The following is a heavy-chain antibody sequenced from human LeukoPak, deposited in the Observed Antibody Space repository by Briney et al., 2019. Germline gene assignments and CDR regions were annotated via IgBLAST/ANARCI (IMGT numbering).Heavy chain of an antibody. CDR3: TYVALSVLTGRSHFDY. D-gene: IGHD3-9*01. Sequence: SGPTLVNPTQTLTLTCTFSGFSLSTRGVGVGWIRQPPGKALEWLALIYWDDDKRYSPSLKTRLTITKDTSKNQVVLTVTNMDPVDTATYYCTYVALSVLTGRSHFDYWGQGTLVTVSS. CDR1: GFSLSTRGVG. CDR2: IYWDDDK. J-gene: IGHJ4*02. V-gene: IGHV2-5*02.